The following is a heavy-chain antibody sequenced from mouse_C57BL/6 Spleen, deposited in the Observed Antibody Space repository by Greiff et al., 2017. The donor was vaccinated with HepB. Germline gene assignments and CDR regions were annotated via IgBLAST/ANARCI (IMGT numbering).Heavy chain of an antibody. Sequence: EVQLQQSGGGLVKPGGSLKLSCAASGFTFSSYTMSWVRQTPEKRLEWVATISGGGGNTYYPDSVKGRFTISRDNAKNTLYLQMSSLRSEDTALYYCARVYYGNLDYWGQGTTLTVSS. J-gene: IGHJ2*01. V-gene: IGHV5-9*04. D-gene: IGHD2-1*01. CDR3: ARVYYGNLDY. CDR2: ISGGGGNT. CDR1: GFTFSSYT.